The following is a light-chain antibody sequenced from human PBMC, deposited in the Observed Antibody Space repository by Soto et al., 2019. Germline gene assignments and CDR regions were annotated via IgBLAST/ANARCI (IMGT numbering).Light chain of an antibody. J-gene: IGKJ4*01. V-gene: IGKV3-20*01. CDR2: GTS. CDR1: RSVSSTY. Sequence: DIVLTQSPGTLSLSPGERATLSCRASRSVSSTYLAWYQHKPGQAPRLLIYGTSSRATGIPDRFSGSGSGTDFSLTISSLEPEDFAVYYCHQYGGSPGTFGGGTKVEIK. CDR3: HQYGGSPGT.